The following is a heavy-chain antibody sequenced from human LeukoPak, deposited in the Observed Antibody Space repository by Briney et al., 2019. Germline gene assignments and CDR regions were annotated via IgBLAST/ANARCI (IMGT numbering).Heavy chain of an antibody. V-gene: IGHV4-61*01. Sequence: SETLSLTCTVSGYSISSGYYWSWIRQPPGKGLEWIGYIYYSGSTNYNPSLKSRVTISVDTSKNQFSLKLSSVTAADTAVYYCARDRATGDHDAFDIWGQGTMVTVSS. CDR1: GYSISSGYY. CDR2: IYYSGST. D-gene: IGHD5-12*01. CDR3: ARDRATGDHDAFDI. J-gene: IGHJ3*02.